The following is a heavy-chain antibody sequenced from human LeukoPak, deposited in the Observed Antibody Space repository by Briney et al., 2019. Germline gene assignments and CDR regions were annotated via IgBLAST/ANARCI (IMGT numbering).Heavy chain of an antibody. Sequence: GASVKLSCKASGGTVTSYAISWVRQAPRQGLEWRGGSIPIFGTANYAQKFQGRVTITADESTSTAYMELSSLRSEDTAVYYCAREAQRATTWYGGNYFDYWGQGALVLVSS. CDR2: SIPIFGTA. V-gene: IGHV1-69*13. CDR3: AREAQRATTWYGGNYFDY. J-gene: IGHJ4*02. D-gene: IGHD3-10*01. CDR1: GGTVTSYA.